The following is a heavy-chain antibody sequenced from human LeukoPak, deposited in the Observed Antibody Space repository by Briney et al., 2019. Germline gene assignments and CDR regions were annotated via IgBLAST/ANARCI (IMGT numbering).Heavy chain of an antibody. CDR1: GGSISSSSYY. D-gene: IGHD3-22*01. J-gene: IGHJ3*02. Sequence: SETLSLTCTVSGGSISSSSYYWGWIRQPPGKGLEWIGSIYYSGSTYYNPSLKSRVTISVDTSKNQFSLKLSSVTAADTAVYYCARTHGLWLLPFDIWGQGTMVTVSS. CDR3: ARTHGLWLLPFDI. V-gene: IGHV4-39*07. CDR2: IYYSGST.